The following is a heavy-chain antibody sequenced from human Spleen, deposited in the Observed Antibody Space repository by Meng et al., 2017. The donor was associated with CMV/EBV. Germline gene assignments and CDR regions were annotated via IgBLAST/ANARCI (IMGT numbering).Heavy chain of an antibody. CDR2: INHSGST. CDR3: ARVLMDIVVVPAAARFDP. Sequence: GSLRLSCAVYGGSFSGYYWSWIRQPPGKGLEWIGEINHSGSTNYNPSLKGRVTISVDTSKNQFSLKLSSVTAADTAVYYCARVLMDIVVVPAAARFDPWGQGTLVTVSS. CDR1: GGSFSGYY. J-gene: IGHJ5*02. D-gene: IGHD2-2*03. V-gene: IGHV4-34*01.